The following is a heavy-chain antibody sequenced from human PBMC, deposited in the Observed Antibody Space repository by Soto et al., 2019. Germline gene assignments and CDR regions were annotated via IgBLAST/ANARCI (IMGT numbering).Heavy chain of an antibody. CDR3: ARDKVYGDNSFDF. CDR1: GYIFSNFY. J-gene: IGHJ4*02. CDR2: INPNTGGT. Sequence: ASVKVSCKAFGYIFSNFYIHWVRQAPGQGLEWMGIINPNTGGTSYPQKFQGRVTLTRDTSTSTVHMEMSSLTSEDTAVYYCARDKVYGDNSFDFWGQGTLGTVAS. D-gene: IGHD4-17*01. V-gene: IGHV1-46*01.